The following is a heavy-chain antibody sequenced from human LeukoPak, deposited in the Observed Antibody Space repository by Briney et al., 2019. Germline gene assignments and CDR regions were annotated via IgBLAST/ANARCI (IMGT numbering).Heavy chain of an antibody. Sequence: RSSETLSLTCTVSGGSISSSSYYWGWIRQPPGKGLEWIGSIYYSGSTYYNPSRKSRVTISVDTSKNQFSLKLSSVTAADTAVYYCARLVVGWFDPWGQGTLVTVSS. D-gene: IGHD2-15*01. CDR3: ARLVVGWFDP. CDR2: IYYSGST. V-gene: IGHV4-39*01. CDR1: GGSISSSSYY. J-gene: IGHJ5*02.